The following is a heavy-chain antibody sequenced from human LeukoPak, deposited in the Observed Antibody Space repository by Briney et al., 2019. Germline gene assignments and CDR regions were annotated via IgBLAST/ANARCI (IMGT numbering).Heavy chain of an antibody. V-gene: IGHV4-59*08. CDR2: IYYSGST. CDR1: GGSTTSYH. Sequence: KASETLSLTCTVSGGSTTSYHWSWIRQPPGKGLEWIGYIYYSGSTNYNPSLKSRLTISVDTSKNQFSLKLSSVTSADTAVYYCARHISSSWDRAFDIWGQGTMVTVSS. CDR3: ARHISSSWDRAFDI. D-gene: IGHD6-13*01. J-gene: IGHJ3*02.